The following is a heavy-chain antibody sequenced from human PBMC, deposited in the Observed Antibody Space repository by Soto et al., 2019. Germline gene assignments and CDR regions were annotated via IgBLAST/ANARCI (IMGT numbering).Heavy chain of an antibody. Sequence: SETLSLTCTVSGGSISSYYWSWIRQPPGKGLEWIGYISYSGSTNYNPSLKSRVTISVGTSKNQFSLKLSSVTAADTAVYYCAREGVTPSYYYYYGMHVWGQGTTVTVSS. CDR1: GGSISSYY. CDR2: ISYSGST. J-gene: IGHJ6*02. V-gene: IGHV4-59*01. D-gene: IGHD5-18*01. CDR3: AREGVTPSYYYYYGMHV.